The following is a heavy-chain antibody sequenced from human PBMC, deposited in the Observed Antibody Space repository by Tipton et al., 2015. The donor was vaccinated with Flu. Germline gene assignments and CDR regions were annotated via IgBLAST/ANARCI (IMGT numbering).Heavy chain of an antibody. CDR3: AKARWPRAAAFVADENYYYYGLDF. CDR1: GFDFSGHA. V-gene: IGHV3-23*01. D-gene: IGHD6-13*01. Sequence: SLRLSCAASGFDFSGHAVNWVRQAPGKGLEWVSAISGDGGDTQYADSVKGRFTISRDNSKNTLYLQMNSLRVEDTAIYYCAKARWPRAAAFVADENYYYYGLDFWGQGTTVTVSS. J-gene: IGHJ6*02. CDR2: ISGDGGDT.